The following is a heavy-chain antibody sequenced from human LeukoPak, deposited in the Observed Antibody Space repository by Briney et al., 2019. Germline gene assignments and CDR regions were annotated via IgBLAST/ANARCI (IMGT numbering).Heavy chain of an antibody. Sequence: GGSLRLSCAASGFTFSSYGMTWVRQTPGKGLEWVSYISSSGSTIYYADSVKGRFTISRDNAKNSLYLQMNSLRAEDTAVFYCARVMVRRSAMGNYYYMDVWGKGTTVTISS. J-gene: IGHJ6*03. V-gene: IGHV3-48*04. CDR1: GFTFSSYG. CDR3: ARVMVRRSAMGNYYYMDV. D-gene: IGHD3-10*01. CDR2: ISSSGSTI.